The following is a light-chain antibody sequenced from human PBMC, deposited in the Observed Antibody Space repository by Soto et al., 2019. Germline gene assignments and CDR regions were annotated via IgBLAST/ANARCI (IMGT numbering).Light chain of an antibody. CDR1: QSVLYSSNNKNY. Sequence: DIVMTQSPDSLAVSLGERATINCKSSQSVLYSSNNKNYLAWYQQKPGQPPKLLIYWASTRESGVPDRFTGSGSGTDFTLTITSLQAEDVAVYYCQQCDSIPYTFGQGTKLEIK. J-gene: IGKJ2*01. V-gene: IGKV4-1*01. CDR2: WAS. CDR3: QQCDSIPYT.